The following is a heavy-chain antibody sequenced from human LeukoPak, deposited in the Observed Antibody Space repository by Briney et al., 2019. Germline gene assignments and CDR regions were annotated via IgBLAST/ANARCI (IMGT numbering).Heavy chain of an antibody. Sequence: QSGGSLRLSCAASGFTLSTYAMSWVRQIPGKGLEWVSANSGSDDGTYYADSVKGRFTISRDNSRNTLYLQMNTLRAEDTAVYFCAKSPVSSCRGSFCYPFDYWGQGNLVTVSS. J-gene: IGHJ4*02. CDR3: AKSPVSSCRGSFCYPFDY. V-gene: IGHV3-23*01. CDR1: GFTLSTYA. D-gene: IGHD2-15*01. CDR2: NSGSDDGT.